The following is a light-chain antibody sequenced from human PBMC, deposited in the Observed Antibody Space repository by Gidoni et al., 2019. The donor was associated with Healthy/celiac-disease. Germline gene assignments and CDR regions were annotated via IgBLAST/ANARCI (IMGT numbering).Light chain of an antibody. CDR2: DAS. V-gene: IGKV3-11*01. Sequence: EMVLTQSPATLSLSPGERATLSCRASQSVSSYLACYQQKHGQAPRLLIYDASNRATGIPARFSGSGSGTDFTLTISSLEPEDFAVYYCQQRSNWPPWTFXXXTKVEIK. J-gene: IGKJ1*01. CDR3: QQRSNWPPWT. CDR1: QSVSSY.